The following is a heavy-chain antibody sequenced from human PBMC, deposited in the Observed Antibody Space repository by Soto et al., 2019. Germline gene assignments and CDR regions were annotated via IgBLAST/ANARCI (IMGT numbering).Heavy chain of an antibody. J-gene: IGHJ3*02. Sequence: RASVKVSCKASGGTFSSYAISWVRQAPGQGLEWMGGIIPIFGTANYAQKFQGRVTITADESTSTAYMELSSLRSEDTAVYYCARGGDSSGYYSDAFDIWGQGTMVTVSS. D-gene: IGHD3-22*01. V-gene: IGHV1-69*13. CDR1: GGTFSSYA. CDR3: ARGGDSSGYYSDAFDI. CDR2: IIPIFGTA.